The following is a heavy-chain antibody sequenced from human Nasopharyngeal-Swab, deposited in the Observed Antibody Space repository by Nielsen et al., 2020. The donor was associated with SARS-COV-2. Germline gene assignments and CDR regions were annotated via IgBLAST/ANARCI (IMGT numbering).Heavy chain of an antibody. CDR2: IASTSGNT. J-gene: IGHJ4*02. Sequence: GESLKISCTASGFTFNNYDMHWVRQAAGEGLEWVSAIASTSGNTFYSDSVKGRFTISRDNAKNSLYLQMNSLTAEDTAVYYCARERGGGYGDYWGQGTLVTVSS. CDR1: GFTFNNYD. CDR3: ARERGGGYGDY. D-gene: IGHD5-12*01. V-gene: IGHV3-13*01.